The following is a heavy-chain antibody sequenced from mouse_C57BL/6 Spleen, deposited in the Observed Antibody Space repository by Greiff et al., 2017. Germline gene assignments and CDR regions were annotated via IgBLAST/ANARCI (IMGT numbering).Heavy chain of an antibody. V-gene: IGHV1-9*01. CDR3: AATTTVVAVPDAMDD. J-gene: IGHJ4*01. Sequence: QVQLKESGAELMKPGASVKLSCKATGYTFTGYWIEWVKQRPGHGLEWIGEILPGSGSTNYNEKFKGKATFTADTSSNTAYMQLSSLTTEDSALYYCAATTTVVAVPDAMDDWGQGTSVTVSS. CDR2: ILPGSGST. CDR1: GYTFTGYW. D-gene: IGHD1-1*01.